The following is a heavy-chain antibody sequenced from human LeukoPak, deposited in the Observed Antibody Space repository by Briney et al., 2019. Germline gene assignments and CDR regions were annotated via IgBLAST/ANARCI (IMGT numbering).Heavy chain of an antibody. CDR3: TTRSFGGVIVFNY. D-gene: IGHD3-16*02. CDR2: IYPGDSDT. CDR1: GYRFTSYW. V-gene: IGHV5-51*01. J-gene: IGHJ4*02. Sequence: GESLKISCKGSGYRFTSYWIGWVRQMPGKGLEWMGIIYPGDSDTRYSPSFQGQVTISADKSISTAYLQWSSLKASDTAMYYCTTRSFGGVIVFNYWGQGTLVTVSS.